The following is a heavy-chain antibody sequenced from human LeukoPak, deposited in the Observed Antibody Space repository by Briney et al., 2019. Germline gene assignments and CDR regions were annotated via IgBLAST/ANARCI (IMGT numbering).Heavy chain of an antibody. J-gene: IGHJ3*02. Sequence: PSQTLSLTCTVSGCSISSGRYDWSWFRQPAGKGLEWIGRIYTSGSTNYNPSLQSQLTISVDTSKNQFSLKLSSVTAADTAVYYCGGSAWIQLWLGAFDIWGQGTMVTVSS. D-gene: IGHD5-18*01. CDR1: GCSISSGRYD. CDR2: IYTSGST. CDR3: GGSAWIQLWLGAFDI. V-gene: IGHV4-61*02.